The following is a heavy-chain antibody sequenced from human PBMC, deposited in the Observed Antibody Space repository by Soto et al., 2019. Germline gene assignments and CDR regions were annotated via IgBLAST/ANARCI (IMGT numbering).Heavy chain of an antibody. D-gene: IGHD2-2*01. J-gene: IGHJ6*02. CDR2: LKSDGRDT. CDR3: VREMPVPIRRGYYYYSVLDA. V-gene: IGHV3-74*01. CDR1: GFSFNDNW. Sequence: PGGSLRLSCAASGFSFNDNWMHWVRQVPGKGLMWVSRLKSDGRDTIYADSVKGRFTVSRDSAKNTLYLQMNSLRVEDTAVYYCVREMPVPIRRGYYYYSVLDAWGQGTTVTVSS.